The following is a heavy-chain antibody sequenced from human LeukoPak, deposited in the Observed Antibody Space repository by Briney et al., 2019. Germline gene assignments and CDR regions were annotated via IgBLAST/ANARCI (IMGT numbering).Heavy chain of an antibody. D-gene: IGHD3-10*01. V-gene: IGHV3-64*05. J-gene: IGHJ5*02. Sequence: GGSLRLSCSASGFTLSTSAMHWVRQAPGKGLEYFSAISSNVGSTYYADSVKGRFTISRDNSKNTLHIQMSSLRAEDTAVYYCVGVRWFGGSNWFDPWGQGTLVTVSS. CDR1: GFTLSTSA. CDR2: ISSNVGST. CDR3: VGVRWFGGSNWFDP.